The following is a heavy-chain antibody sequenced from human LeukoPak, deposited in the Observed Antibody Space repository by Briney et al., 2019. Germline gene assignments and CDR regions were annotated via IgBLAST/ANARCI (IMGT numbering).Heavy chain of an antibody. D-gene: IGHD3-16*01. CDR3: ARVGGSVDY. CDR1: GGSISSSSYY. Sequence: KPSETLSLTCTVSGGSISSSSYYWGWIRQPPGKGLEWIGSIYYSGSTYYNPSLKSRVTISIDTSKNQFSLKLSSVTAADTAVYYCARVGGSVDYWGQGTLVTVSS. CDR2: IYYSGST. J-gene: IGHJ4*02. V-gene: IGHV4-39*01.